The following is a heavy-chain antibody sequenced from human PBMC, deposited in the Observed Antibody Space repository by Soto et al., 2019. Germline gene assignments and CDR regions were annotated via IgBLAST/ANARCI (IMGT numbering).Heavy chain of an antibody. Sequence: HVQLVESGGGVVQPGRSLRLSCAASGFTFSSYGMHWVRQAPGKGLEWVAVIWYDGSNKYYADSVKGRFTISRDNSKNTLNLHMNNLRAEDTAVYYCARGDPGYCSGGSCYYYYYYMDVWGKGTTVTLSS. D-gene: IGHD2-15*01. CDR1: GFTFSSYG. V-gene: IGHV3-33*01. J-gene: IGHJ6*03. CDR3: ARGDPGYCSGGSCYYYYYYMDV. CDR2: IWYDGSNK.